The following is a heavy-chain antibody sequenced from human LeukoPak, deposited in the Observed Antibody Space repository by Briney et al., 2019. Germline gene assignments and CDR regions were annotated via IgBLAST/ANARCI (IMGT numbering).Heavy chain of an antibody. D-gene: IGHD3-22*01. CDR1: GNTFTSDY. CDR2: ISAYNGNT. CDR3: ARVVGYYDSSGYYDY. Sequence: ASVKVSCKASGNTFTSDYMHWVRQAPGQGLEWMGWISAYNGNTNYAQKLQGRVTMTTDTSTSTAYMELRSLRSDDTAVYYCARVVGYYDSSGYYDYWGQGTLVTVSS. J-gene: IGHJ4*02. V-gene: IGHV1-18*04.